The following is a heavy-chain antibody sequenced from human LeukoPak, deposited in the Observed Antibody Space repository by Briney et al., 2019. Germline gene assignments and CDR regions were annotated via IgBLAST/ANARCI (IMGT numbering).Heavy chain of an antibody. CDR3: ARGLIVVVPAASYYYYGMDV. D-gene: IGHD2-2*01. V-gene: IGHV4-34*01. CDR2: INHSGST. CDR1: GGSFSGYY. Sequence: PSETLSLTCAVYGGSFSGYYWSWIRQPPGKGLEWIGEINHSGSTNYNPSLKSRVTISVDTSKNQFSLKLSSVTVADTAVYYCARGLIVVVPAASYYYYGMDVWGKGTTVTVSS. J-gene: IGHJ6*04.